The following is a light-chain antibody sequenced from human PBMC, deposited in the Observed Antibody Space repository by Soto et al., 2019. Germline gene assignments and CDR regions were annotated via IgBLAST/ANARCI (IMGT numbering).Light chain of an antibody. CDR2: EVS. CDR3: CSYAGRNNWV. V-gene: IGLV2-8*01. CDR1: SSDVGGYAF. Sequence: QSALTQPPSASGSPGQSVTISCTGTSSDVGGYAFVSWYQHHPGKAPKLMIYEVSKRPSGVPDRFSGSKSGNTASLTVSGLQAEDEDDDYCCSYAGRNNWVDVGGTKLTVL. J-gene: IGLJ3*02.